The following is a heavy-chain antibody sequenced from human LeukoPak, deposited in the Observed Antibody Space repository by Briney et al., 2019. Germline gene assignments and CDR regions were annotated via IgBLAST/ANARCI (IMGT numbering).Heavy chain of an antibody. Sequence: GGSLRLSCTASGLTFADYAMTWVRQAPGKGREGVSFIRSKVYGGTTEYAASVKGRFTISRDDSKSIAYLQMSSLETEDTAVYYCTRAWETSGHYSGYWGQGTLVTVSS. CDR3: TRAWETSGHYSGY. CDR1: GLTFADYA. V-gene: IGHV3-49*04. J-gene: IGHJ4*02. D-gene: IGHD3-3*01. CDR2: IRSKVYGGTT.